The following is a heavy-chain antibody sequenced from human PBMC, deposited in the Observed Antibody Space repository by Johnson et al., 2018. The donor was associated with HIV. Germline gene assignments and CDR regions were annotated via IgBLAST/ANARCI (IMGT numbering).Heavy chain of an antibody. CDR3: ARSGGSYQRAHDAFDI. D-gene: IGHD1-26*01. CDR1: RFIFSSYG. Sequence: VQLVESGGGVVQPGRSLRLSCATSRFIFSSYGIHWVRQAPGKGLEWVAFIRYDGSNKYYADSVKGRFTISRDNSKNTLYLQMNSLRAEDTAVYYCARSGGSYQRAHDAFDIWGQGTMVTVSS. J-gene: IGHJ3*02. CDR2: IRYDGSNK. V-gene: IGHV3-33*08.